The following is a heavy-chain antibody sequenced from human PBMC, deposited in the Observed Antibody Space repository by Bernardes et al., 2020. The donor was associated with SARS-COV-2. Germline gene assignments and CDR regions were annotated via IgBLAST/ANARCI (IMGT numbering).Heavy chain of an antibody. J-gene: IGHJ4*02. V-gene: IGHV4-59*01. CDR1: GASISSYY. D-gene: IGHD3-10*01. Sequence: TLSLTCTVSGASISSYYWSWIRQPPGKGLEWMGYLYYSGSTHFNPSLKSRVTISVDTSKNQFSLKLSSVTTADTAVYYCARVGGFYGAGSYYLIDWGQGTLVTVSS. CDR2: LYYSGST. CDR3: ARVGGFYGAGSYYLID.